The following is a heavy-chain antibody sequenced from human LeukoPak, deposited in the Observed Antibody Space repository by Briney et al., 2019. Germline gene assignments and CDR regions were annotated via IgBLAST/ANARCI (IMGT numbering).Heavy chain of an antibody. Sequence: GGSLRLSCAASGFTFNNYWLSWVRQGPGKGLGWVAHIKEDKSQKYYVGSVEGRFTISRDNARNSLYLQKNSLRGEDTAVYFCARQVSREGHFDYWGQGALVTVSS. D-gene: IGHD1-26*01. CDR2: IKEDKSQK. J-gene: IGHJ4*02. V-gene: IGHV3-7*01. CDR3: ARQVSREGHFDY. CDR1: GFTFNNYW.